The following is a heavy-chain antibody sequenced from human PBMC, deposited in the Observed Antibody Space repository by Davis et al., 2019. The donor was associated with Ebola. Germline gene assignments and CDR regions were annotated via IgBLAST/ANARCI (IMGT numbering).Heavy chain of an antibody. CDR1: GFTFSSYD. Sequence: GGSLRLSCAASGFTFSSYDMHWVRHVTGKGLEWVSGIDTAGDPYYPGSVKGRFTISRENAKNSFYVQMNNLRAGDTAVYYCVRGGVGYSFDYWGQGTLVTVSS. V-gene: IGHV3-13*05. CDR3: VRGGVGYSFDY. D-gene: IGHD5-18*01. J-gene: IGHJ4*02. CDR2: IDTAGDP.